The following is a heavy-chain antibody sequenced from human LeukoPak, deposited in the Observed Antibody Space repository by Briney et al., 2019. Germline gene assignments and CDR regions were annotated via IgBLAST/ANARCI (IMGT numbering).Heavy chain of an antibody. Sequence: SETPSLTCTVSGGSISSYYWSWIRQPAGKGLEWIGRIYTSGSTNYNPSLKSRVTMSVDTSKNQFSLKLSSVTAADTAVYYCARGHQSFYDILTGYISSDWFDPWGQGTLVTVSS. CDR1: GGSISSYY. CDR3: ARGHQSFYDILTGYISSDWFDP. D-gene: IGHD3-9*01. J-gene: IGHJ5*02. CDR2: IYTSGST. V-gene: IGHV4-4*07.